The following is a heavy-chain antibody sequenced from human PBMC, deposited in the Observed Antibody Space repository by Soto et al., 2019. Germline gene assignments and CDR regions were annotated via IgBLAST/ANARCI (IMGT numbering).Heavy chain of an antibody. CDR1: GYTFTGYY. D-gene: IGHD3-3*01. V-gene: IGHV1-2*04. CDR2: INPNSGGT. Sequence: XSVKVSCKASGYTFTGYYMDWVRQSPGQGLEWMGWINPNSGGTNYAQKFQGWVTMTRDTSISTAYMELSRLRSDDTAVYYCATERYDFWSGYDYYYGMDVWGQGTTVTVSS. CDR3: ATERYDFWSGYDYYYGMDV. J-gene: IGHJ6*02.